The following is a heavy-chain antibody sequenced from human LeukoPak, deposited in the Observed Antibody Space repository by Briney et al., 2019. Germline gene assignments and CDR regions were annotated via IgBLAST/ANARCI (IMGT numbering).Heavy chain of an antibody. D-gene: IGHD3-22*01. CDR1: GFTFSSYA. V-gene: IGHV3-23*01. CDR3: AKDLQDSSGYYYSYDC. CDR2: ISGSGGRT. Sequence: GGSLRLSCAASGFTFSSYAMSWVRQAPGKGLEWVSGISGSGGRTYYADSVKGRFTISRDNSKNTLYLQMNSLRAEDAAVYYCAKDLQDSSGYYYSYDCWGQGTLVTVSS. J-gene: IGHJ4*02.